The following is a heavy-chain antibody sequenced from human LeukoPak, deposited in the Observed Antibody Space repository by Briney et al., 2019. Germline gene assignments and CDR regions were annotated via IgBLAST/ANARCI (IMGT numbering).Heavy chain of an antibody. CDR3: ARQIDTSYQYYGMDV. J-gene: IGHJ6*02. CDR1: GGSISNTNW. V-gene: IGHV4-4*02. D-gene: IGHD3-9*01. Sequence: SETLSLTCGGSGGSISNTNWWTWVRQPPGKGLEWIGEVDLLGRTNYNPSLKSRVAISVDKSENHISLWLTSVTAADTAVYYCARQIDTSYQYYGMDVWGQGTTVTVSS. CDR2: VDLLGRT.